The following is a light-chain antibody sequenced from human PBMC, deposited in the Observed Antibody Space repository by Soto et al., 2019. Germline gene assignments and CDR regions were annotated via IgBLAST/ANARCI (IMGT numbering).Light chain of an antibody. CDR2: DAS. V-gene: IGKV1-13*02. Sequence: AIHLTQSPSSLSASVGDRVAITCRASQVISTAVAWFQEKPGKAPKLLIYDASILESGVPSRFSGSGSGTDFTLTISSLQPEDSATYYCQQLNAYPPALSFGGGTKVEIK. CDR1: QVISTA. CDR3: QQLNAYPPALS. J-gene: IGKJ4*01.